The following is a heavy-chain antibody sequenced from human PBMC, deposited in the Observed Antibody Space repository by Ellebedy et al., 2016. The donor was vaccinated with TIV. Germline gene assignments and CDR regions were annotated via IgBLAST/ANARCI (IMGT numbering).Heavy chain of an antibody. D-gene: IGHD2-2*01. J-gene: IGHJ4*02. V-gene: IGHV4-59*08. CDR2: IHNVVTT. Sequence: MPSETLSLTCAVSGASIGGYFWSWIRQPPGKGLEWIAYIHNVVTTSYNPSLNSRVTISEDTSKNQFSLILTSVTAADTAVYYCARHAGNAEYAFDFWGQGSPVTVSS. CDR1: GASIGGYF. CDR3: ARHAGNAEYAFDF.